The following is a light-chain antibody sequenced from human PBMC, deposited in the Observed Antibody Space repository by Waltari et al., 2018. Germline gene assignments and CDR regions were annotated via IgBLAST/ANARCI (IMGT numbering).Light chain of an antibody. CDR1: SRAVGDYDW. Sequence: QSALTQPASVSGSPGQSITISCTGTSRAVGDYDWVSWYQQHPGKAPKVVILDVSYRPSGVSNRFSGSKSGNTASLTISGLQAEDEADYYCTSYTSRHSLVFGTGTKVTVL. CDR3: TSYTSRHSLV. CDR2: DVS. J-gene: IGLJ1*01. V-gene: IGLV2-14*03.